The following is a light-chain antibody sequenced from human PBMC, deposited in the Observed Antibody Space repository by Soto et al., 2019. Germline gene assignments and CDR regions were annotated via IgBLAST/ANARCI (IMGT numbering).Light chain of an antibody. CDR1: SSDVGSYNL. CDR2: EVS. V-gene: IGLV2-23*02. Sequence: QSVLTQPASVSGSPGQSITISCTGTSSDVGSYNLVSWYQQHPGKAPKLMIYEVSKRPSGVSNRFSGSKSGNTASLTIFGFQAEDEADYYCCSYAGSSIFGVFGPGTKVTVL. CDR3: CSYAGSSIFGV. J-gene: IGLJ1*01.